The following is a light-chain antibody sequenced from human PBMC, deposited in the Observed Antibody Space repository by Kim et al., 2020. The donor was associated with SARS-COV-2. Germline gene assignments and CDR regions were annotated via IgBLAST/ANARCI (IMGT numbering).Light chain of an antibody. CDR2: AAS. Sequence: ASVGDRVTITCRASQSISSYLNWYQQKPGKATKLLIYAASSLQSGVPSRFSGSGSGTDFTLTISSLQPEDFATYNCQQSYSTPLTFGGGTKVDIK. V-gene: IGKV1-39*01. CDR1: QSISSY. CDR3: QQSYSTPLT. J-gene: IGKJ4*01.